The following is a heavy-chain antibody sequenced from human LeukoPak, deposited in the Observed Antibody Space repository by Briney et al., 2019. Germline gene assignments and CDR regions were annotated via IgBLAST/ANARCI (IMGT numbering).Heavy chain of an antibody. CDR2: ISGTGDST. CDR3: ATAGHSNYDLSYFDN. J-gene: IGHJ4*02. CDR1: GFTFYDYA. D-gene: IGHD4-11*01. Sequence: PGGSLRLSCAASGFTFYDYAMHWVRHAPGKGLEWVSTISGTGDSTYYADSVKGRFTISRDSSKNTLFLQMNSLRAEDTAIYYCATAGHSNYDLSYFDNWGQGTLVTVS. V-gene: IGHV3-23*01.